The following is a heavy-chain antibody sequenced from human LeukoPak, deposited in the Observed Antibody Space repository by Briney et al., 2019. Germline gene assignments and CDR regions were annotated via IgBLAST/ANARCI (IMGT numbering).Heavy chain of an antibody. CDR3: ARHPYSDEGYFHH. D-gene: IGHD2-21*01. Sequence: GGSLRLSCAASGFTFSDYYMSWICQAPGKGLEWVSYISSSGSTIYYADSVKGRFTISRDNAKNSLYLQMNSLRAEDTAVFYCARHPYSDEGYFHHWGQGTLVTVSS. CDR1: GFTFSDYY. J-gene: IGHJ1*01. V-gene: IGHV3-11*01. CDR2: ISSSGSTI.